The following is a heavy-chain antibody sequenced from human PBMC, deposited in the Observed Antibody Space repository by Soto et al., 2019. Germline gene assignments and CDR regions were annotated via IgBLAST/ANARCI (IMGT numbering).Heavy chain of an antibody. D-gene: IGHD3-22*01. V-gene: IGHV3-23*01. CDR2: ISGSGGST. J-gene: IGHJ4*02. CDR3: AKDESPDYYDSSGYHY. CDR1: GFTFSSYA. Sequence: GGSLRLSCAASGFTFSSYAMSWVRQAPGKGLEWVSAISGSGGSTYYADSVKGRFTISRDNSKNTLYLQMNRLRAEDTAVYYCAKDESPDYYDSSGYHYWGQGTLVTVSS.